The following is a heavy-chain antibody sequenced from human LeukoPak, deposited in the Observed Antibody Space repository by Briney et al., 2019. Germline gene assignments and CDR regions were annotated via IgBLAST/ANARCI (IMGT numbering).Heavy chain of an antibody. V-gene: IGHV3-30*18. D-gene: IGHD2-15*01. J-gene: IGHJ4*02. CDR1: GFTFSNYG. CDR3: VKGYCSGGSCYLFDY. CDR2: ISYDGSNE. Sequence: GGSLRLSCTASGFTFSNYGMHWVRQPPGKGLEWVAVISYDGSNEYYADSVKGRFTISRDNTKNTLYLQMSSLRAEDTAVYYCVKGYCSGGSCYLFDYWGQGTLVTVSS.